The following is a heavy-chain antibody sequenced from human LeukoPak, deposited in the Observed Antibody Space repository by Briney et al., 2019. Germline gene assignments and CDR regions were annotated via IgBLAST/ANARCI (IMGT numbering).Heavy chain of an antibody. CDR2: INPSGGST. Sequence: ASVKVSCKASGYTFTSYYMHWVRQAPGQGLEWMGIINPSGGSTNYAQKFQGRVTMTRDTSTNTVYMELSSLRSEDTAVYYCARSDGYGLVGIWGQGTMVTVSS. CDR1: GYTFTSYY. D-gene: IGHD5-18*01. CDR3: ARSDGYGLVGI. V-gene: IGHV1-46*01. J-gene: IGHJ3*02.